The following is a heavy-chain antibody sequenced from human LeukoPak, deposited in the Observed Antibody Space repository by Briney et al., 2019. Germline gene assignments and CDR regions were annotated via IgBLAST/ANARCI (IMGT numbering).Heavy chain of an antibody. V-gene: IGHV1-18*01. D-gene: IGHD3-3*01. Sequence: XXSXGIXXXRQAPGQGLEWMGWISAYNGNTNYAQKLQGRVTMTTDTSTSTAYMELRSLRSDDTAVYYCARGQVALRFSDVWGQGTTVTVSS. CDR2: ISAYNGNT. CDR3: ARGQVALRFSDV. J-gene: IGHJ6*02. CDR1: XXSXG.